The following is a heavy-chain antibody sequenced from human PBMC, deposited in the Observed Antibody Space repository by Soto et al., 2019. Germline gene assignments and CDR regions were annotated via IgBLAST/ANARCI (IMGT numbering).Heavy chain of an antibody. CDR3: ARHATEVDIVVVVAATLYFDY. CDR2: ISYSDNT. D-gene: IGHD2-15*01. V-gene: IGHV4-39*01. CDR1: GGSISSSSYY. J-gene: IGHJ4*02. Sequence: QLQLQESGPGLVKPSETLSLTCTVSGGSISSSSYYWGWIRQPPGKGLEWIGSISYSDNTYYNPSLKSRVTISVDTSKNQFSLKLSSVTAADTAIYYCARHATEVDIVVVVAATLYFDYWGQGTLVTVSS.